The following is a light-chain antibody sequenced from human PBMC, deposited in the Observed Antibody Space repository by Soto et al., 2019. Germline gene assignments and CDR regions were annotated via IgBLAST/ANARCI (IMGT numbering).Light chain of an antibody. CDR2: EVS. CDR1: SSDVGGYNY. V-gene: IGLV2-8*01. Sequence: QSVLTQPPSASGSPGQSVTISCTGTSSDVGGYNYVSWYQQHPGKAPKLMIYEVSKRPSGVPDRFSGPKSGNTASLTVSGLQAEDEADYYCSSYAGNKNVFGTGTKVTVL. J-gene: IGLJ1*01. CDR3: SSYAGNKNV.